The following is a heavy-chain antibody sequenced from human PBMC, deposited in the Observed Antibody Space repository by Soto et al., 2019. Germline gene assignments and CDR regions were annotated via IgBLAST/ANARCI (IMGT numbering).Heavy chain of an antibody. V-gene: IGHV4-61*01. CDR1: GASVSSGSYY. D-gene: IGHD1-1*01. CDR3: ASGNSDYYYYGLDV. CDR2: IYYSGST. Sequence: QVQLQESGPGLVKPSETLSLTCTVSGASVSSGSYYWSWIRQPPGKGLEWIGYIYYSGSTNSNPSLKSRVTISVDTSKNPSSLKVSSVTAADTAVYYCASGNSDYYYYGLDVWGQGTTVTVSS. J-gene: IGHJ6*02.